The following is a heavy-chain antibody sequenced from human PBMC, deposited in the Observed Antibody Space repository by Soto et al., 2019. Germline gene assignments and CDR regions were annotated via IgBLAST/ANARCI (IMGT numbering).Heavy chain of an antibody. Sequence: ASVKVSCKASGYTFTGYYMHWVRQAPGQGLEWMGWINPNSGGTNYAQKFQGWVTMTRDTSISTAYMELSRLRSDDTAVYYCARDRSDTAMVNYYYGMDVWGQGTTVTVSS. J-gene: IGHJ6*02. CDR3: ARDRSDTAMVNYYYGMDV. V-gene: IGHV1-2*04. D-gene: IGHD5-18*01. CDR2: INPNSGGT. CDR1: GYTFTGYY.